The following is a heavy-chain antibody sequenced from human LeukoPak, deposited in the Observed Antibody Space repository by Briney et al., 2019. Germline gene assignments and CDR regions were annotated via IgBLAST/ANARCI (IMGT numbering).Heavy chain of an antibody. V-gene: IGHV4-39*01. J-gene: IGHJ4*02. Sequence: SETLSLTCSVSGGSITSSSYYWGWIRQPPEKGLEWIGSIYYTGGTYYSPSLKSRVTISVDTSKNQFSLKLSSVTAADTAVYYCARHGGTRITLVEVYYFDYWGQGTLVTVSS. CDR3: ARHGGTRITLVEVYYFDY. D-gene: IGHD4-11*01. CDR1: GGSITSSSYY. CDR2: IYYTGGT.